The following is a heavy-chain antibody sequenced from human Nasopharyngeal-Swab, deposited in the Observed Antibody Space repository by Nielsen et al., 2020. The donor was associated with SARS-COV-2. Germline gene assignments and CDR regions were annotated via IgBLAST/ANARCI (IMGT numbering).Heavy chain of an antibody. D-gene: IGHD6-13*01. CDR1: GYSFTSYW. CDR3: ASQGIAAAGTQRYYYYYGIDV. V-gene: IGHV5-10-1*01. J-gene: IGHJ6*02. CDR2: IDPSDSYT. Sequence: GESLKISCKGSGYSFTSYWISWVRQMPVKGLEWMGRIDPSDSYTNYSPSFQGHVTISADKSISTAYLQWSSLKASDTAMYYCASQGIAAAGTQRYYYYYGIDVWGQGTTVTVSS.